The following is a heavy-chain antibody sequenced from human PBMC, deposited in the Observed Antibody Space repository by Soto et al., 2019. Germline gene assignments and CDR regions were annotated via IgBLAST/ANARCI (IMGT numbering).Heavy chain of an antibody. CDR1: GFTFSSYS. CDR2: ISSSSSTI. CDR3: ARDNTGDSSSWYGVLGTYYYYGMDV. Sequence: EVQLVESGGGLVQPGGSLRLSCAASGFTFSSYSMNWVRQAPGKGLEWVSYISSSSSTIYYADSVKGRFTISRDNAKNSLYLQMNSLRDEDTAVYYCARDNTGDSSSWYGVLGTYYYYGMDVWGQGTTVTVSS. V-gene: IGHV3-48*02. D-gene: IGHD6-13*01. J-gene: IGHJ6*02.